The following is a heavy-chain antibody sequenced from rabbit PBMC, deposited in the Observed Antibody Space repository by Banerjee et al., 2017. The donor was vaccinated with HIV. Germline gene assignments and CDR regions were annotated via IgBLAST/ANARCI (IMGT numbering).Heavy chain of an antibody. Sequence: QLKESGGGLVQPGESLKLSCNASGFDFSRYYMSWVRQAPGKGLEWIGVICAGRGSTDYASWVNGRFTVSSDNAQNTVDLQMNSLTAADTATYFCARDSGYAGYGYALFNLWGPGTLVTVS. CDR2: ICAGRGST. CDR1: GFDFSRYY. J-gene: IGHJ4*01. CDR3: ARDSGYAGYGYALFNL. D-gene: IGHD6-1*01. V-gene: IGHV1S7*01.